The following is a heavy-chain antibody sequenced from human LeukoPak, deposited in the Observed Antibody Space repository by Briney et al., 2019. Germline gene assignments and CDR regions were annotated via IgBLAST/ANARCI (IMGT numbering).Heavy chain of an antibody. CDR3: TTAGGSGSYYNGDIDY. J-gene: IGHJ4*02. D-gene: IGHD3-10*01. CDR1: GFTFSNAW. V-gene: IGHV3-15*01. Sequence: GGCLRLSCSASGFTFSNAWMSWVRQAPGKGLEWVGRIKSKTDGGTTDYAAPVKGRFTISRDDSKNTLYLQMNSLKTEDTAVYYCTTAGGSGSYYNGDIDYWGQGTLVTVSS. CDR2: IKSKTDGGTT.